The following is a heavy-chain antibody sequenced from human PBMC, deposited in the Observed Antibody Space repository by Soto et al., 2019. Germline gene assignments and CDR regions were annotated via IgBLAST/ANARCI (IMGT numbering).Heavy chain of an antibody. CDR3: ATAPYGDYYYYYMDV. D-gene: IGHD4-17*01. CDR2: ISNNGAHT. V-gene: IGHV3-64*01. CDR1: GFTFSSYV. J-gene: IGHJ6*03. Sequence: GGSLRLSCAASGFTFSSYVMHWVRQAPGKGLEYVSGISNNGAHTDYAKSVKGRFTISRDNSENTLYLQMGSLRAEDMALYYCATAPYGDYYYYYMDVWGKGTTVTVSS.